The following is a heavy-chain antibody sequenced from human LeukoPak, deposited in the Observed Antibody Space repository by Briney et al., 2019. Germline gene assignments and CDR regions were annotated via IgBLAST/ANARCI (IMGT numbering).Heavy chain of an antibody. Sequence: ASVKVSCKPSGYTFTGYYLHWVRQAPGQGLEWMGWINTNSGGTNYAQKFQDRVTMTRDTSISTAYMELRSLRSDDSALYYCARDKGIAAPADLDVFDIWGQGTKVTVSS. CDR2: INTNSGGT. V-gene: IGHV1-2*02. CDR1: GYTFTGYY. CDR3: ARDKGIAAPADLDVFDI. D-gene: IGHD6-13*01. J-gene: IGHJ3*02.